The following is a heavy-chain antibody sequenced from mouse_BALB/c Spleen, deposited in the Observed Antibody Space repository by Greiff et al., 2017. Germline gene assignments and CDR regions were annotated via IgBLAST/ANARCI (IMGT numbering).Heavy chain of an antibody. CDR3: ARAPRLNYFDY. D-gene: IGHD1-2*01. CDR1: GYSFTSYY. Sequence: VQLKQSGPELMKPGASVKISCKASGYSFTSYYMHWVKQSHGKSLEWIGYIDPFNGGTSYNQKFKGKATLTVDKSSSTAYMHLSSLTSEDSAVYYCARAPRLNYFDYWGQGTTLTVSS. J-gene: IGHJ2*01. CDR2: IDPFNGGT. V-gene: IGHV1S135*01.